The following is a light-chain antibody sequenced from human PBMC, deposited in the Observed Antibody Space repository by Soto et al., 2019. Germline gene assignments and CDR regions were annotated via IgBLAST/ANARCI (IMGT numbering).Light chain of an antibody. CDR3: SSYTSRITLK. CDR2: EVN. V-gene: IGLV2-8*01. CDR1: SSDVGGYNY. J-gene: IGLJ2*01. Sequence: QAVLTQPPSASGSPGQSVAISCTGTSSDVGGYNYVSWYQQHPGKAPKLMIYEVNKRPSGVPDRFSGSKSGNTASLTISGLQADDEADYYCSSYTSRITLKFGGGTKLTVL.